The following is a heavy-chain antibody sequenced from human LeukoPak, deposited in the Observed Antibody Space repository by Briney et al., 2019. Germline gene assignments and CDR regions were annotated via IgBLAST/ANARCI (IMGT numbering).Heavy chain of an antibody. V-gene: IGHV3-74*01. CDR2: INTDGDTT. J-gene: IGHJ4*02. D-gene: IGHD5-24*01. Sequence: GDSLRLSCAASGFSFSDYWMHWVRQGPGEGLVWVCRINTDGDTTSYADSVKGRFTVSRDNAKNTVYLQINSLRDEDTAVYYCARGGRGYNYVKDKWGQGTQVTVSS. CDR1: GFSFSDYW. CDR3: ARGGRGYNYVKDK.